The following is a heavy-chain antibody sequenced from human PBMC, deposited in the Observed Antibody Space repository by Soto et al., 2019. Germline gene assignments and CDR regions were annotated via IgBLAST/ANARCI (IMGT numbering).Heavy chain of an antibody. Sequence: PGGSLRLSCAASGSTFSSYAMSWVRQAPGKGLEWVSAISGSGGSTYYADSVKGRFTISRDNSKNTLYLQMNSLRAEDTAVYYCAKDQGNYDIPHGMDVWGQGTTVTVSS. CDR3: AKDQGNYDIPHGMDV. CDR2: ISGSGGST. V-gene: IGHV3-23*01. D-gene: IGHD3-9*01. J-gene: IGHJ6*02. CDR1: GSTFSSYA.